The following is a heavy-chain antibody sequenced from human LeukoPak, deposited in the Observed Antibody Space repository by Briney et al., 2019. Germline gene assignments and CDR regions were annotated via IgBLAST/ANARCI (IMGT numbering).Heavy chain of an antibody. Sequence: PGGSLRLSCAASGFTFSSYSMNWVRQAPGKGLEWVSSISSSSSYIYYADSVKGRFTISRDNSKNTLYLQMNSLRAEDTAVYYCAQENWGFDYWGQGTLVTVSS. J-gene: IGHJ4*02. CDR3: AQENWGFDY. CDR2: ISSSSSYI. V-gene: IGHV3-21*04. D-gene: IGHD7-27*01. CDR1: GFTFSSYS.